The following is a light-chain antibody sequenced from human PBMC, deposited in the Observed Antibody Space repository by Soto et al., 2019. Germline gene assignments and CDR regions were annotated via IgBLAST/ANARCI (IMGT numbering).Light chain of an antibody. Sequence: DIQMTQSPSTLSASVGDRVTITCGDRQSIGRFLAWYQHQPGKAPKLLIYAASSLQSGVPSRFSGSGSGTDFTLTISSLQPEDFATYYCQQSYSTLGTFGQGTKVDIK. CDR3: QQSYSTLGT. CDR2: AAS. CDR1: QSIGRF. V-gene: IGKV1-39*01. J-gene: IGKJ1*01.